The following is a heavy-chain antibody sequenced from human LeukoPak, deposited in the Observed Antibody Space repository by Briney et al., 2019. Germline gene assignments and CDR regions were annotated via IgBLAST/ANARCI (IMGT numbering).Heavy chain of an antibody. D-gene: IGHD5-24*01. Sequence: PSETLSLTCTVSGGSISSYYWSWIRQPPGKGLEWIGYIYYNGNTNYNPSLKSRVTISVDTSKNQFSLKLSSVTAADTAVYYCARHQGGAYNAYYFDYWGQGTLVTVSS. CDR3: ARHQGGAYNAYYFDY. CDR1: GGSISSYY. V-gene: IGHV4-59*08. J-gene: IGHJ4*02. CDR2: IYYNGNT.